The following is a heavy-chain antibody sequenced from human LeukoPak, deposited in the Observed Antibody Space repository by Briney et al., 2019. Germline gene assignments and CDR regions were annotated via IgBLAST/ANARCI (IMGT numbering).Heavy chain of an antibody. CDR1: GGSISSYY. Sequence: SETLSLTCTVSGGSISSYYWSWIRQPPGKGLEWIGYIYYSGSTNYKPSLKSRVTISVDTSKNQFSLKLSSVTAADTAVYYCARGGNTAMVNYWGQGTLVTVSS. V-gene: IGHV4-59*01. J-gene: IGHJ4*02. CDR2: IYYSGST. D-gene: IGHD5-18*01. CDR3: ARGGNTAMVNY.